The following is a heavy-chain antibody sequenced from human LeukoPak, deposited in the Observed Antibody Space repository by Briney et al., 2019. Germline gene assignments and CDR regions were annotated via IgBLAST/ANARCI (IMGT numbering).Heavy chain of an antibody. CDR2: IKQDGTEK. CDR3: ARASYGQFDY. D-gene: IGHD3-10*01. J-gene: IGHJ4*02. CDR1: GFTFSSYW. Sequence: GGSLRLSCAASGFTFSSYWMSWVRQAPGEGLEWVANIKQDGTEKYYMDSVKGRFSISRDNAKNTLYLQMNSLRAEDTAVYYCARASYGQFDYWGQGTLVTVSS. V-gene: IGHV3-7*04.